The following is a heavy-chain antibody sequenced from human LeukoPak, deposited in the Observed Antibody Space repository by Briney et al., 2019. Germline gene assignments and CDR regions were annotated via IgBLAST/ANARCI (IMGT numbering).Heavy chain of an antibody. CDR1: GFTFSNYW. D-gene: IGHD6-13*01. J-gene: IGHJ4*02. Sequence: GGSLRLSCAASGFTFSNYWMTWVRQAPGKGLEWVASIKLDGSEKYYVDSVKGRFTISRDNAKNSLYLQMNSLRAEDTAVYYCARLGIIAAAGSNDYWGQGTLVTVSS. CDR3: ARLGIIAAAGSNDY. V-gene: IGHV3-7*03. CDR2: IKLDGSEK.